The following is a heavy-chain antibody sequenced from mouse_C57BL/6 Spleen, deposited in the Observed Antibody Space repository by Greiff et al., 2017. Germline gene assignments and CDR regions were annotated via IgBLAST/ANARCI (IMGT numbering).Heavy chain of an antibody. CDR2: INPSSGYT. CDR1: GYTFTSYT. CDR3: ATSTTVPYFDV. J-gene: IGHJ1*03. V-gene: IGHV1-4*01. Sequence: QVQLQQSGAELARPGASVKMSCKASGYTFTSYTMHWVKQRPGQGLEWIGYINPSSGYTKYNQKFKDKATLTADKSSSTAYMQLSSLTSEDSAVYYCATSTTVPYFDVWGTGTTVTVSS. D-gene: IGHD1-1*01.